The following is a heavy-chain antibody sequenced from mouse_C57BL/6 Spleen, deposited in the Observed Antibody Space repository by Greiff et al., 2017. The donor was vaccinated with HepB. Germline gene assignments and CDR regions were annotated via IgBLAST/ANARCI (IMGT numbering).Heavy chain of an antibody. CDR2: IYPSDSET. D-gene: IGHD2-5*01. V-gene: IGHV1-61*01. Sequence: QVQLQQPGAELVRPGSSVKLSCKASGYTFTSYWMDWVKQRPGQGLEWIGNIYPSDSETHYNQKFKDKATLTVDKSSSTAYMQLSSLTSEDSAVYYCARKTYYSNYWYFDVWGTGTTVTVSS. J-gene: IGHJ1*03. CDR3: ARKTYYSNYWYFDV. CDR1: GYTFTSYW.